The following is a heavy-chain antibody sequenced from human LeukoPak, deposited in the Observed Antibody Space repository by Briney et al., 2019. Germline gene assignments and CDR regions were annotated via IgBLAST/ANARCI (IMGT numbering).Heavy chain of an antibody. V-gene: IGHV3-7*01. CDR3: ARVAGNWFDP. CDR2: IKQDGSEK. CDR1: GFTFSSYW. J-gene: IGHJ5*02. Sequence: HPGGSLRLSCVASGFTFSSYWMSWVRQAPGKGLEWVANIKQDGSEKYYVDSVKGRFTISRDNAKNSLYLQMNSLRAEDTAVYYCARVAGNWFDPWGQGTLVTVSS.